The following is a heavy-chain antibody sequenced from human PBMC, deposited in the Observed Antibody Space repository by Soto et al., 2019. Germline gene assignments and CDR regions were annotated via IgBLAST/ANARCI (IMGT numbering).Heavy chain of an antibody. Sequence: ASVKVSCKASGYTFTSYAMHWVRQAPGQRLEWMGWINAGNGNTKYSQKFQGRVTITRDTSASTAYMELSSLRSDDTAVYFCSRLTTMVREINDDPFDFWGQGTLVTVSS. D-gene: IGHD3-10*01. V-gene: IGHV1-3*01. CDR1: GYTFTSYA. CDR3: SRLTTMVREINDDPFDF. CDR2: INAGNGNT. J-gene: IGHJ4*03.